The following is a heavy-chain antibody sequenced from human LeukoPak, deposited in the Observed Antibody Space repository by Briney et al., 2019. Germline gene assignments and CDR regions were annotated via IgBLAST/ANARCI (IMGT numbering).Heavy chain of an antibody. CDR2: INHSGST. CDR3: ARRVDTTAAGRYSDY. Sequence: PSETLSLTCAVYGGSFSGYYWSWIRQPPGKGLEWIGEINHSGSTNYNPSLKSRVTISVDTSKNQFSLKLSSVTAADTAVYYCARRVDTTAAGRYSDYWGQGTLVTVSS. J-gene: IGHJ4*02. V-gene: IGHV4-34*01. D-gene: IGHD6-13*01. CDR1: GGSFSGYY.